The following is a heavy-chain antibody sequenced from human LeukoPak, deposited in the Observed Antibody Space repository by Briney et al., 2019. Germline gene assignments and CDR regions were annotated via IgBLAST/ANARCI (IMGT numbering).Heavy chain of an antibody. Sequence: GGSLRLSCAASGFTFSSYSMNWVRQAPGKGLEWVSSISSSSSYIYYADSVKGRFTISRDNAKNSLYLQMNSLRAEDTAVYYCARAQYYYGSGSYPPSFDYWGQGTLVTVSS. V-gene: IGHV3-21*01. J-gene: IGHJ4*02. CDR2: ISSSSSYI. D-gene: IGHD3-10*01. CDR1: GFTFSSYS. CDR3: ARAQYYYGSGSYPPSFDY.